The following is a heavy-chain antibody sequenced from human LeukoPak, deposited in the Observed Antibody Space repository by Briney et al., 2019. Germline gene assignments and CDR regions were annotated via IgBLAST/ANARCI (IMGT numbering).Heavy chain of an antibody. Sequence: GGSLRLSCAASGFTFSSYSTTWVRQAPGKGLEWVSSISSSSSYIYYVDSVKGRFTISRDNAKSSLYLQMNRLRAEDTAFYYCARGSSTVSGFDYWGQGTLVTVSS. J-gene: IGHJ4*02. CDR1: GFTFSSYS. CDR2: ISSSSSYI. CDR3: ARGSSTVSGFDY. V-gene: IGHV3-21*01. D-gene: IGHD3-10*01.